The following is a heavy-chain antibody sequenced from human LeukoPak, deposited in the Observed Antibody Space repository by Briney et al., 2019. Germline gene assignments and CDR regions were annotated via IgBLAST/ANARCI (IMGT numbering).Heavy chain of an antibody. CDR3: AKEMATMNAFDI. D-gene: IGHD5-24*01. Sequence: GGSLILSCAASGFTVSSNYMSWVRQAPGKGLEWVSVIYSGGSTDYKDSVKDRFIISRDNSKNTLYLQMNSLRAEDTAVYYCAKEMATMNAFDIWGQGTMVTVSS. CDR1: GFTVSSNY. CDR2: IYSGGST. V-gene: IGHV3-66*01. J-gene: IGHJ3*02.